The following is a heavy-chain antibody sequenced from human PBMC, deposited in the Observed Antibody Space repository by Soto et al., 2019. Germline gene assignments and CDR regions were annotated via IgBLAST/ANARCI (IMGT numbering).Heavy chain of an antibody. CDR1: GFNFDDYM. J-gene: IGHJ4*02. CDR2: ISWDGGSI. Sequence: XGSLRLSCEAAGFNFDDYMMHWVRQAPGKGLEWISLISWDGGSIDYADSIKGRFTVSRDNSKTSLYLHMHSLTSDDTAFYFCAKEGNGGSSLDYWGQGTLVTVSS. CDR3: AKEGNGGSSLDY. D-gene: IGHD2-15*01. V-gene: IGHV3-43*01.